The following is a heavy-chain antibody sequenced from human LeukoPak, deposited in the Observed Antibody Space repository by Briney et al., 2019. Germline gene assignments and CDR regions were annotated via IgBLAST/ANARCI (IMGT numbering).Heavy chain of an antibody. CDR2: INPNSGGT. CDR1: GYTFTGYY. J-gene: IGHJ6*02. V-gene: IGHV1-2*02. D-gene: IGHD6-25*01. Sequence: ASVKVSCKATGYTFTGYYMHWVRQAPGQGLEWMGWINPNSGGTNYAQKFQGRVTMTRDTSISTAYMELSRLRSDDMAVYYCARKGRGFFYYYYGMDVWGQGTTVTVSS. CDR3: ARKGRGFFYYYYGMDV.